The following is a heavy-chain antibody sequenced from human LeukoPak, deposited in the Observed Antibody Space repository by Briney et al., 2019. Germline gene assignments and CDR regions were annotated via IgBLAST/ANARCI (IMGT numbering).Heavy chain of an antibody. CDR3: ARGLRWGGYYGDLDY. CDR2: IYYSGST. J-gene: IGHJ4*02. Sequence: SETLSLTCTVSGGSISSGDYYWSWIRQPPGKGLEWIGYIYYSGSTYYNPSLKSRVTISVDTSKNQFSLKLSSVTAADTAVYYCARGLRWGGYYGDLDYWGQGTLVTVSS. CDR1: GGSISSGDYY. D-gene: IGHD3-3*01. V-gene: IGHV4-30-4*08.